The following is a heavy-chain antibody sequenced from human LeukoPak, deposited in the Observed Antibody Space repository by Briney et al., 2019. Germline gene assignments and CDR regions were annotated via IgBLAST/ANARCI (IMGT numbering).Heavy chain of an antibody. V-gene: IGHV4-34*01. Sequence: SETLSLTCAVYGGSFSGYYWSWIRQPPGKGLEWIGEINHSGSTNYNPSLKSRVTISVDTSKNQFSLKLSSVTAAYTAVYYCAREDTYSSSSRPFSYWGQGTLVTVSS. D-gene: IGHD6-13*01. CDR3: AREDTYSSSSRPFSY. CDR1: GGSFSGYY. CDR2: INHSGST. J-gene: IGHJ4*02.